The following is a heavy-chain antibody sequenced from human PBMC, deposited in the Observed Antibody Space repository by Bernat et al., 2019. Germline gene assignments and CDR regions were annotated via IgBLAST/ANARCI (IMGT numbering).Heavy chain of an antibody. V-gene: IGHV3-21*01. CDR3: ARDEAGSFDY. CDR1: GFTFSSYS. J-gene: IGHJ4*02. D-gene: IGHD6-13*01. CDR2: ISSSSSYI. Sequence: EVKLVESGGGLVQTGGSLRLSCAASGFTFSSYSMNWVRQAPGKGLEWVSSISSSSSYIYYADSVKGRFTISRDNAKNSLYLQMNSLRAEDTAVYYCARDEAGSFDYWGQGTLVTVSS.